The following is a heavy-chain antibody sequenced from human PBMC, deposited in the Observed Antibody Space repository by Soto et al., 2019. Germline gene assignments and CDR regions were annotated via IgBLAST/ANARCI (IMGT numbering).Heavy chain of an antibody. V-gene: IGHV4-59*01. Sequence: SETLSLTCTVSGGSISGYYWSWIRQPPGKGLEWVGYMYKTGSTVYNPSFKSRVTISVDTSKNQFSLKLNSVTAADTAVYYCARDLWGYCGTDCYPLDVWGQGTTVTVSS. J-gene: IGHJ6*02. CDR1: GGSISGYY. D-gene: IGHD2-21*02. CDR3: ARDLWGYCGTDCYPLDV. CDR2: MYKTGST.